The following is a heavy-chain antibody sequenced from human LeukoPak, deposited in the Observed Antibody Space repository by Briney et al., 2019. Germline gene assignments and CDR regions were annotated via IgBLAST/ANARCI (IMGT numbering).Heavy chain of an antibody. V-gene: IGHV4-4*07. CDR1: GGPITSYY. J-gene: IGHJ5*02. CDR3: ARGQEWFDP. Sequence: SETLSLTCTVSGGPITSYYWSWIRQPAGKGLEWIGRIYTGGRTDYNPSLKSRPTMSVDTSKNQFSLKLNSVTAADTAVYYCARGQEWFDPWGQGTLVTVSS. CDR2: IYTGGRT.